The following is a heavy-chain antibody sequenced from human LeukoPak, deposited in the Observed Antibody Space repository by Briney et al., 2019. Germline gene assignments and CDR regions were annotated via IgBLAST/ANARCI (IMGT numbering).Heavy chain of an antibody. CDR3: ARDVGYCSSTSCSRGDY. V-gene: IGHV1-18*01. J-gene: IGHJ4*02. D-gene: IGHD2-2*01. Sequence: GASVKVSCKASGYTFTNYGISWVRQAPGQGLKWMGRISAYNGNTDYAQKLQGRVTMTTDTSTTTAYMELRSLRSDDTAVYYCARDVGYCSSTSCSRGDYWGQGTLVTVSS. CDR1: GYTFTNYG. CDR2: ISAYNGNT.